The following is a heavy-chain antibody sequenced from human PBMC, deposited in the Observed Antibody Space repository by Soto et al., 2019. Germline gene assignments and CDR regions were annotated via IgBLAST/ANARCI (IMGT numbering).Heavy chain of an antibody. CDR3: ANDTSPYSRGYDFDY. V-gene: IGHV3-23*01. Sequence: EVQLLESGGGLVQPGGSLRLSCAASGFTFSSYAMSWLRQAPGKGLAWVSAISGSGGSTYYADSVKGRFTISRDNSKNTLYLQMNSLRADDTAVYYCANDTSPYSRGYDFDYWGQGTLVTVSS. CDR2: ISGSGGST. J-gene: IGHJ4*02. CDR1: GFTFSSYA. D-gene: IGHD6-25*01.